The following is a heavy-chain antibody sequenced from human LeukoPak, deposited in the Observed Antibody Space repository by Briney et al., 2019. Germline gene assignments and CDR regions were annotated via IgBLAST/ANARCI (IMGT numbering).Heavy chain of an antibody. Sequence: SGGSLRLSCAASGFTFSSYWMNWARQAPGKGLEWVASINHNGNVNYYVDSVKGRFTISKDNAKNSLYLQMNSLRAEDTALYHCARNNGMDVWGQGTTVIVSS. CDR1: GFTFSSYW. CDR3: ARNNGMDV. J-gene: IGHJ6*02. V-gene: IGHV3-7*03. CDR2: INHNGNVN.